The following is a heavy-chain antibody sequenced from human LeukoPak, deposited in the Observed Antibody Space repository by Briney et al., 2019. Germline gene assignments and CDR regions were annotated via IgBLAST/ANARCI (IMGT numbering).Heavy chain of an antibody. V-gene: IGHV3-48*03. D-gene: IGHD2-15*01. Sequence: QPGGSLRLSCAASGFTFSSYEMNWVRQAPGQGLEWVSYISSSGTTIYYADSVKGRFTISRDNAKNSLYLQMNSLRAEDTAVYCCARVGVVVAATGNLWFDPWGQGTLVTVSS. CDR1: GFTFSSYE. CDR2: ISSSGTTI. J-gene: IGHJ5*02. CDR3: ARVGVVVAATGNLWFDP.